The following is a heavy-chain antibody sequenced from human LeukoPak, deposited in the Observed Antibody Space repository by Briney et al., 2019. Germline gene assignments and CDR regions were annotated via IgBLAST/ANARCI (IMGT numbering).Heavy chain of an antibody. CDR3: ARDRGYGSGSYLIDAFDI. J-gene: IGHJ3*02. CDR1: GGSISSGSYY. V-gene: IGHV4-61*02. Sequence: SETLSLTCTVSGGSISSGSYYWSWIRQPAGKGLEWIGRIYTSGSTNYNPSLKSRVTISVDTSKNQFSLKLSSVTAADTAVYYCARDRGYGSGSYLIDAFDIWGQGTMVTVSS. D-gene: IGHD3-10*01. CDR2: IYTSGST.